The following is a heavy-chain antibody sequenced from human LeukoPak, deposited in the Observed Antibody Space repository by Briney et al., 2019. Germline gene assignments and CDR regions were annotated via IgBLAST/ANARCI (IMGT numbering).Heavy chain of an antibody. CDR3: ARDSGVSSYYFDY. J-gene: IGHJ4*02. V-gene: IGHV1-3*01. CDR2: INAGNGNT. D-gene: IGHD1-26*01. CDR1: GYTFTSYA. Sequence: ASVKVSCKASGYTFTSYAMHWVRQAPGQRLKWMGWINAGNGNTKYSQKFQGRVTITRDTSASTAYMELSSLRSEDTAVYYCARDSGVSSYYFDYWGQGTLVTVSS.